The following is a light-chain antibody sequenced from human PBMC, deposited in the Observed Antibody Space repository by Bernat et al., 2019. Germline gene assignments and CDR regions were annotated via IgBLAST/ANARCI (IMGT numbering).Light chain of an antibody. CDR1: SSDVGSYNR. V-gene: IGLV2-18*02. CDR3: SSYTRSSTPYV. CDR2: AVS. Sequence: QSALTQPPSVSGSPGQSVTISCTGTSSDVGSYNRVPWYQQPPGTAPKLMIYAVSNRPSGVPDRFSGSKSGNTASLTISGLQAEDEADYYCSSYTRSSTPYVFGTGTKVTVL. J-gene: IGLJ1*01.